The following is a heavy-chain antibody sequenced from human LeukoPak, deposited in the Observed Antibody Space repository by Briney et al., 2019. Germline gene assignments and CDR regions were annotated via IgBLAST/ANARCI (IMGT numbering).Heavy chain of an antibody. CDR2: MRSDGTSK. J-gene: IGHJ5*02. CDR3: AKDRPIKGGFDP. D-gene: IGHD3-16*01. CDR1: GFSLTTYG. Sequence: GGSLRLSCVAPGFSLTTYGMLWVRQAPGKGLHWVAFMRSDGTSKYYGDSVEGRFTISRDNSKSTLYLLMNSLSAEDTGIYYCAKDRPIKGGFDPWGQGTPVTVSS. V-gene: IGHV3-30*02.